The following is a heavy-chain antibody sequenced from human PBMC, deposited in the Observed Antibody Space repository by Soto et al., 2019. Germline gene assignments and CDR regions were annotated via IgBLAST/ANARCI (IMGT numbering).Heavy chain of an antibody. D-gene: IGHD2-8*01. J-gene: IGHJ6*02. CDR3: ARGGDPFIVLMVYAIPDHYYYGMDV. V-gene: IGHV1-69*01. Sequence: QVPLVQSGAEVKKPGSSVKVSCKASGGTFSSYAISWVRQAPGQGLEWMGGIIPIFGTANYAQKFQGRVTITADESTSTAYMELSSLRSEDTAVYYCARGGDPFIVLMVYAIPDHYYYGMDVWGQGTTVTVSS. CDR2: IIPIFGTA. CDR1: GGTFSSYA.